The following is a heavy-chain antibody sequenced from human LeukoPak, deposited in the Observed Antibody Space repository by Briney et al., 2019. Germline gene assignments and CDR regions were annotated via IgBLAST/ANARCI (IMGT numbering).Heavy chain of an antibody. Sequence: PGGSLRLSCAASGFTFSSYSMNWVRQAPGKGLEWGSSISSSSSYIYYADSVKGRFTISRDNAKNSLYLQMNSLRAEDTAVYYCAREPAAAGKEDWFDPGGQGTLVTVSS. CDR2: ISSSSSYI. J-gene: IGHJ5*02. D-gene: IGHD6-13*01. CDR3: AREPAAAGKEDWFDP. CDR1: GFTFSSYS. V-gene: IGHV3-21*01.